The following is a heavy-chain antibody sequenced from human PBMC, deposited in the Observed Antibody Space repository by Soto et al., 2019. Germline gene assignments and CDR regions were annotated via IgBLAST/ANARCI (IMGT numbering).Heavy chain of an antibody. V-gene: IGHV3-23*01. J-gene: IGHJ4*02. Sequence: PGGSLRLSCAASGFTFSSYAMSWVRQAPGKGLEWVSAISGSGGSTYYADSVKGRFTISRDNSKNTLYLQMNSLRAEDTAVYYCAKGYYDILTGPEPLDYWGQGTLVTVSS. D-gene: IGHD3-9*01. CDR1: GFTFSSYA. CDR2: ISGSGGST. CDR3: AKGYYDILTGPEPLDY.